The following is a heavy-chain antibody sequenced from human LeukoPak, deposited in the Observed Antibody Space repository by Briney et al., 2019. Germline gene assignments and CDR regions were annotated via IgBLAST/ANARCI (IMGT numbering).Heavy chain of an antibody. CDR1: GGSISSSSYY. CDR3: ARHSDIVVVVAATPGAFDI. J-gene: IGHJ3*02. D-gene: IGHD2-15*01. Sequence: SETLSLTCTVSGGSISSSSYYWGWIRQPPGKRLEWIGSIYYSGSTYYNPSLKSRVTISVDTSKNQFSLKLSSVTAADTAVYYCARHSDIVVVVAATPGAFDIWGQGTMVTVSS. V-gene: IGHV4-39*01. CDR2: IYYSGST.